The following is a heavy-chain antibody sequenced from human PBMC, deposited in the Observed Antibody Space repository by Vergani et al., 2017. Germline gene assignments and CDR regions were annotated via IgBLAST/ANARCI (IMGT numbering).Heavy chain of an antibody. CDR3: AKDDFWSGYSNWFDP. V-gene: IGHV3-23*01. Sequence: EVQLLESGGGLVQPGGSLRLSCAASGFTFSNYAMSWVRQAPGRGLEWVSSLSGSGGSTYYAASVKGRFTISRDNSKSTLYLEMDSLRAEDTAVYYCAKDDFWSGYSNWFDPWGQGTLVTVSS. J-gene: IGHJ5*02. D-gene: IGHD3-3*01. CDR1: GFTFSNYA. CDR2: LSGSGGST.